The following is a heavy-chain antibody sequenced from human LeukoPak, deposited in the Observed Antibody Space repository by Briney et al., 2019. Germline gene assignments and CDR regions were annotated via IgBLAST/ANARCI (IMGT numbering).Heavy chain of an antibody. J-gene: IGHJ5*02. CDR3: ARDDFEAWFDP. CDR2: IYHSGRT. D-gene: IGHD2/OR15-2a*01. V-gene: IGHV4-38-2*02. Sequence: SETLSLTCGVSGYSISTGYYWGWIWQPPGKGLEWIGIIYHSGRTYYNPSLNSRVTISIDTSKYQFSLKLSSVTAADTAVYYCARDDFEAWFDPWGQGTLVTVSS. CDR1: GYSISTGYY.